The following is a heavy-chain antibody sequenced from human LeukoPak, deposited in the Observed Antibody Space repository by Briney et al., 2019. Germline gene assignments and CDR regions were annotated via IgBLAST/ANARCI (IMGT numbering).Heavy chain of an antibody. CDR1: GFTFSSYW. Sequence: GGSLGLSCAASGFTFSSYWMSWVRQAPGKGLEWVANIKQDGSEKYYVDSVKGRFTISRDNAKNSLYLQLNSLRAEDTAVYYCATDRYRYANWGQGTLVTVSS. V-gene: IGHV3-7*04. CDR2: IKQDGSEK. D-gene: IGHD5-18*01. CDR3: ATDRYRYAN. J-gene: IGHJ4*02.